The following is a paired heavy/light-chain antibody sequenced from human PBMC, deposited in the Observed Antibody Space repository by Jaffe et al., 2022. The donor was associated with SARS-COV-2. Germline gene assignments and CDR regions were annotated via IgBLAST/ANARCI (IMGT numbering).Light chain of an antibody. CDR1: QSVSSSY. V-gene: IGKV3-20*01. CDR3: QQYGSSPPVT. J-gene: IGKJ1*01. Sequence: EIVLTQSPGTLSLSPGERATLSCRASQSVSSSYLAWYQQKPGQAPRLLIYGASSRATGIPDRFSGSGSGTDFTLTISRLEPEDFAVYYCQQYGSSPPVTFGQGTKVEIK. CDR2: GAS.
Heavy chain of an antibody. Sequence: QVQLVQSGAEVKKPGASVKVSCKASGYTFTSYYMHWVRQAPGQGLEWMGIINPSGGSTSYAQKFQGRVTMTRDTSTSTVYMELSSLRSEDTAVYYCARDTPLGPIFGVVIFDPWGQGTLVTVSS. D-gene: IGHD3-3*01. CDR2: INPSGGST. CDR1: GYTFTSYY. CDR3: ARDTPLGPIFGVVIFDP. V-gene: IGHV1-46*01. J-gene: IGHJ5*02.